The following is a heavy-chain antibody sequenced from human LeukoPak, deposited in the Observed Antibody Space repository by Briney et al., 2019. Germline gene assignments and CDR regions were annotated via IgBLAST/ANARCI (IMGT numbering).Heavy chain of an antibody. Sequence: GRSLRLSCAASGFTFSNYNMNWVRQAPGKGLEWVSSISTSSSYIYYADSVKGRFTISRDNAKNSLYLQMNSLRAEDTAVYYCARDRKFSSYGVDYWGQGTLVTVSS. D-gene: IGHD5-18*01. V-gene: IGHV3-21*01. J-gene: IGHJ4*02. CDR3: ARDRKFSSYGVDY. CDR2: ISTSSSYI. CDR1: GFTFSNYN.